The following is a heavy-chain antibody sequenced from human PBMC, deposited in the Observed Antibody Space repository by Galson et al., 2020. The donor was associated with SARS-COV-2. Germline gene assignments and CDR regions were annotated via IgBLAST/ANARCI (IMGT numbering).Heavy chain of an antibody. Sequence: GESLKISCAAYGFTFSDYFMSWVRQAPGKGLEWVSYISSSGSSINYADSVKGRFTISRDNAKNSLNLQMNSLRVEDTAVYYCARVGDCSGGICYGAEYFQHWGQGTLVTVSS. CDR1: GFTFSDYF. J-gene: IGHJ1*01. D-gene: IGHD2-15*01. CDR2: ISSSGSSI. CDR3: ARVGDCSGGICYGAEYFQH. V-gene: IGHV3-11*04.